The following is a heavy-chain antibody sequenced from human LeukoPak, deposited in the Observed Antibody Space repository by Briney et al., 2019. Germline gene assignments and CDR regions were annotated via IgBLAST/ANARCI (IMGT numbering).Heavy chain of an antibody. Sequence: GGSLRLSCAASGFSFSSYFMSWVRQAPGKGLEWVANIKQDGTDKYYVDSVKGRFTVSRDNAKNTMYLQMNSLRVEDTAVYYCARDGPRGLAGVWFDPWGQGTLVTVSS. V-gene: IGHV3-7*01. CDR2: IKQDGTDK. CDR3: ARDGPRGLAGVWFDP. J-gene: IGHJ5*02. CDR1: GFSFSSYF. D-gene: IGHD2-8*01.